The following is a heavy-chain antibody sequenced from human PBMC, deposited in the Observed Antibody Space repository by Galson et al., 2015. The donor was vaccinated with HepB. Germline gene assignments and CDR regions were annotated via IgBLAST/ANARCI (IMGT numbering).Heavy chain of an antibody. CDR3: AQDLPRGDGFDY. D-gene: IGHD3-16*01. Sequence: DSVRGRFTISRDNSKNTLYLQMNSLRSEDTATYYCAQDLPRGDGFDYWGRGTLVTVSS. J-gene: IGHJ4*02. V-gene: IGHV3-23*01.